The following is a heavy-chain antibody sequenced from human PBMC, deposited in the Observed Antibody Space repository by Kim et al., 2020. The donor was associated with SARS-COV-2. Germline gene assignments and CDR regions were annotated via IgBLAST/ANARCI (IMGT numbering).Heavy chain of an antibody. CDR2: ST. Sequence: STYYHPSLKGRGTISVDTSKTQFSLKLSSVTAADTAVYYCARERYTVCDDWGQGTLVTVSS. D-gene: IGHD5-18*01. J-gene: IGHJ4*02. V-gene: IGHV4-31*02. CDR3: ARERYTVCDD.